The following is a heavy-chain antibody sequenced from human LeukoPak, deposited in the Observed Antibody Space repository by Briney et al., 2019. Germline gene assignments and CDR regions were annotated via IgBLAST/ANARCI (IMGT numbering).Heavy chain of an antibody. CDR2: IYPGDSDT. V-gene: IGHV5-51*01. D-gene: IGHD3-22*01. CDR1: GYSFTSYW. J-gene: IGHJ4*02. Sequence: GESLKISCKGSGYSFTSYWIGWVRQMPGKGLEWMGIIYPGDSDTRYSPSFQGQVTISADKSLSTAYLQWSSLKASDTAMYYCARLGLYYYDSSGYYYGYWGQGTLVTVSS. CDR3: ARLGLYYYDSSGYYYGY.